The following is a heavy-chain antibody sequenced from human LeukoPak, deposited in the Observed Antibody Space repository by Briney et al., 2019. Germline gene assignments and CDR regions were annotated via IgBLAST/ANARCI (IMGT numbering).Heavy chain of an antibody. Sequence: SGPTLVKPPQTLTLTCTFSGFSPSRNGVGVGWIRQPPGKALEWLALIYWNDARRYSPSLKSRLTITKDTSKNQVVLTMTDVDPVDTATYYCVHRLRGDGNNGGYFDYWGQGTLVTVSS. J-gene: IGHJ4*02. CDR3: VHRLRGDGNNGGYFDY. CDR2: IYWNDAR. CDR1: GFSPSRNGVG. D-gene: IGHD2-8*01. V-gene: IGHV2-5*01.